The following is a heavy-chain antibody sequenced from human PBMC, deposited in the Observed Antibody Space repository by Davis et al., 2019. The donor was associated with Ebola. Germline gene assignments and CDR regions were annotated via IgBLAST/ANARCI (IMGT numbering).Heavy chain of an antibody. D-gene: IGHD6-19*01. CDR3: ARDRSVAGTESLVSYFDY. V-gene: IGHV3-64*01. Sequence: ARFAISRDNSKNTLYLQVGSLRAEDTAVYYCARDRSVAGTESLVSYFDYWGQGTLVTVSS. J-gene: IGHJ4*02.